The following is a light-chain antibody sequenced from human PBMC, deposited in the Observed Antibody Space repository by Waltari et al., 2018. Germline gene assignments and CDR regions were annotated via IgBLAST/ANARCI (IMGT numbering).Light chain of an antibody. J-gene: IGLJ3*02. CDR1: TSYIGSHNL. CDR3: CSYAGSTTWV. V-gene: IGLV2-23*02. CDR2: DVN. Sequence: QSALTQPASMSGSPGQSNTVSCTGATSYIGSHNLVSWYQQHPGKAPKLILYDVNRRPSGVSDRFSGSKSGITASLTISGLQAEDEADYYCCSYAGSTTWVFGGGTKLTVL.